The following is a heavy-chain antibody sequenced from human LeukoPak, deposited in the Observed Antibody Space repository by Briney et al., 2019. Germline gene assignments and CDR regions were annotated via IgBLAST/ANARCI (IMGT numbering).Heavy chain of an antibody. CDR1: GFTFSNAW. CDR3: TTGVGRLTTDPMVDY. CDR2: IKSKTDGGTT. Sequence: PGGSLRLSCAASGFTFSNAWMSWVRQAPGKGLEWVGRIKSKTDGGTTDYAAPVKGRFTISRDDSKNTLYLQMNSLKTEDTAVYYCTTGVGRLTTDPMVDYWGQGTLVTVSS. V-gene: IGHV3-15*01. J-gene: IGHJ4*02. D-gene: IGHD4/OR15-4a*01.